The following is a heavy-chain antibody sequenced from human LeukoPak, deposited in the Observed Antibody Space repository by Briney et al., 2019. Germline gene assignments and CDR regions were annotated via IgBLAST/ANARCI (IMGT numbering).Heavy chain of an antibody. Sequence: PGGSLRLSCAASGFTFSSYAMSWVRQAPGKGLEWVSAISGSGGSTYYADSVKGRFTISRDNSKNTLYLQMNSLRAEDTAVYYCANTPAYQLLNYYFDYWGQGTLVTVSS. CDR3: ANTPAYQLLNYYFDY. CDR1: GFTFSSYA. CDR2: ISGSGGST. J-gene: IGHJ4*02. D-gene: IGHD2-2*01. V-gene: IGHV3-23*01.